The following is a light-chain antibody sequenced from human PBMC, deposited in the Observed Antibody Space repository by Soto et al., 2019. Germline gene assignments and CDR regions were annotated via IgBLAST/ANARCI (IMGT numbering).Light chain of an antibody. CDR3: QQYDNVPFT. CDR1: QDITNY. CDR2: DAS. Sequence: DIQMTQSPSSLSASVGDRVTIICQASQDITNYLNWYQQKPGKAPKLLIYDASNLETGVPSRFSGSGSWTHFSFTISSLQPEDIATYYCQQYDNVPFTCGQGTRLEMK. V-gene: IGKV1-33*01. J-gene: IGKJ5*01.